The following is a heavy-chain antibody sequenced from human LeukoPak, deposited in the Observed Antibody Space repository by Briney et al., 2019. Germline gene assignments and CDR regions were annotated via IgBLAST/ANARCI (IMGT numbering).Heavy chain of an antibody. CDR3: ARGPFLFDSSGHFDY. CDR2: ISYDGSNK. V-gene: IGHV3-30-3*01. J-gene: IGHJ4*02. D-gene: IGHD3-22*01. CDR1: GFTFSSYA. Sequence: GRSLRLSCAASGFTFSSYAMHWVRQAPGKGLEWVAVISYDGSNKYYADSVKGRFTISRDNSKNTLYLQMNSLRAEDTAVYYCARGPFLFDSSGHFDYWGQGTLVTVSS.